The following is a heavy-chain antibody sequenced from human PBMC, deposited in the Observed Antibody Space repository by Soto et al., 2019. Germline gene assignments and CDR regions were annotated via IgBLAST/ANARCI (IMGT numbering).Heavy chain of an antibody. D-gene: IGHD6-13*01. V-gene: IGHV1-2*04. J-gene: IGHJ4*02. Sequence: GASVKVSCKASGYTFTSYYMHWVRQAPGQGLEWMGWINPNSGGTNYAQKFQGWVTMTRDTSISTAYMELSRLRSDDTAVYYCARDLSSSWYYFDYWGQGTLVTVSS. CDR3: ARDLSSSWYYFDY. CDR2: INPNSGGT. CDR1: GYTFTSYY.